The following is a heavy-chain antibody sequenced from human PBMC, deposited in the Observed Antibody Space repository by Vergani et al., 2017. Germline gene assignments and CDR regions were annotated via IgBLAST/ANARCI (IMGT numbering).Heavy chain of an antibody. CDR3: ATYYNGSVSESCQGV. CDR2: ISYDGSNK. V-gene: IGHV3-30-3*01. CDR1: GFTFSSYA. Sequence: QVQLVESGGGVVQPGRSLRLSCAASGFTFSSYAMHWVRQAPGKGLEWVAVISYDGSNKYYADSVKGRFTISRDNSKNTLYLQMNSLRAEYTAVYYCATYYNGSVSESCQGVWGKGTTVTVSS. J-gene: IGHJ6*04. D-gene: IGHD3-10*01.